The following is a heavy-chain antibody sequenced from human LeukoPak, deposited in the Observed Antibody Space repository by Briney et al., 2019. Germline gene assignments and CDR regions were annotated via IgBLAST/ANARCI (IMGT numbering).Heavy chain of an antibody. CDR2: IYYSGST. Sequence: PSETLSLTCTVSGGSVSSGSYYWRWIRQPPGRGLEWIGYIYYSGSTGYNLSLKSRVTISVDTSKNQFSLKLSSVTAADTAVYYCARTYGSASWWFDPWGQGTLVTVSS. V-gene: IGHV4-61*01. CDR1: GGSVSSGSYY. J-gene: IGHJ5*02. CDR3: ARTYGSASWWFDP. D-gene: IGHD2-15*01.